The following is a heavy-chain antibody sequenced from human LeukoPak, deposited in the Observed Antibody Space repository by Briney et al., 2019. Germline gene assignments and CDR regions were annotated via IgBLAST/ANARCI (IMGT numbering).Heavy chain of an antibody. V-gene: IGHV4-59*11. Sequence: SETLSLTCTVSGGSISSHYWSWIRQPPGKGLEWIGYIYYSGGTNYNPSLKSRVTISVDTSKNQFSLKLSSVTAADTAVYYCARDAADYYYYYMDVWGKGTTVTVSS. CDR2: IYYSGGT. CDR1: GGSISSHY. D-gene: IGHD6-25*01. J-gene: IGHJ6*03. CDR3: ARDAADYYYYYMDV.